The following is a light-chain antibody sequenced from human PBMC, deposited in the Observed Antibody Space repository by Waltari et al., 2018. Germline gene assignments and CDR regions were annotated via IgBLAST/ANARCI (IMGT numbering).Light chain of an antibody. CDR2: DVT. J-gene: IGLJ3*02. CDR3: SSYTSSSTWV. CDR1: SSDVGGYTY. V-gene: IGLV2-14*03. Sequence: QSALTQPASVSGSPGQSITISCTGTSSDVGGYTYVSWYQQHQGKAPKLMIHDVTPRPAGVSNRFSGSKSVNTASLTISVLQAEDEADYYCSSYTSSSTWVFGGGTKLTVL.